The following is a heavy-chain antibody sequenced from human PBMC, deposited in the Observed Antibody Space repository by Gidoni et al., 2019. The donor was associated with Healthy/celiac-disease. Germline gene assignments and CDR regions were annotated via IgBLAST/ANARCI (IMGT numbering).Heavy chain of an antibody. J-gene: IGHJ4*02. D-gene: IGHD1-26*01. Sequence: AASGFTFSDYYMSWIRQAPGKGLEWVSYISSSSSYTNYADSVKGRFTISRDNAKNSLYLQMNSLRAEDTAVYYCARGGWDGDYVSYWGQGTLVTVSS. CDR3: ARGGWDGDYVSY. CDR1: GFTFSDYY. V-gene: IGHV3-11*05. CDR2: ISSSSSYT.